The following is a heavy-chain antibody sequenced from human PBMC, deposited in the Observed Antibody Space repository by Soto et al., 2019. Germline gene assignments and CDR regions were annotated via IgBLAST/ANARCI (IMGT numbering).Heavy chain of an antibody. CDR3: ARLAYSHYST. Sequence: PSETLSLTCAVYGGSFSGYYWGWIRQTPGKGLEWVATIYYSGTTYYNPSLKSRLTISLDTSRNQFSLDLTSVTAADTAVYYCARLAYSHYSTWGQGTLVTVSS. CDR1: GGSFSGYY. CDR2: IYYSGTT. J-gene: IGHJ4*02. D-gene: IGHD5-12*01. V-gene: IGHV4-34*01.